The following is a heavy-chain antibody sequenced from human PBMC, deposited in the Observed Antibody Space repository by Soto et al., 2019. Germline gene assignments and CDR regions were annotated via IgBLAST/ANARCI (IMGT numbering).Heavy chain of an antibody. CDR3: ATDHYYDSSGYYYVYDYLSN. CDR2: VDPEDGET. J-gene: IGHJ4*02. CDR1: GYTFTDYY. D-gene: IGHD3-22*01. Sequence: ASVKVSCKVSGYTFTDYYMHWVQQAPGKGLEWMGLVDPEDGETIYAEKFQGRVTITADTSADTAYMELSSLRSEDTAVYYCATDHYYDSSGYYYVYDYLSNWGQGTLVTVSS. V-gene: IGHV1-69-2*01.